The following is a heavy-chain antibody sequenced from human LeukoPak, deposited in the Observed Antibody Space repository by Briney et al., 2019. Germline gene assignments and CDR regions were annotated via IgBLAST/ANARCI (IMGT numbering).Heavy chain of an antibody. Sequence: ASVKFSCKASGGTFSSYAINWVRQAPGQGLEWMGWISAYNGNTNYAQKLQGRVTMTTDTSTSTAYMELRSLRSDDTAVYYCARSPYSSSWQARYFFDYWGQGTLVTVSS. J-gene: IGHJ4*02. V-gene: IGHV1-18*01. CDR1: GGTFSSYA. CDR3: ARSPYSSSWQARYFFDY. CDR2: ISAYNGNT. D-gene: IGHD6-13*01.